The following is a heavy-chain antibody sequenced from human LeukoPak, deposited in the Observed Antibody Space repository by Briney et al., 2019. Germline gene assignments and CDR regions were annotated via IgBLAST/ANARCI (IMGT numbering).Heavy chain of an antibody. CDR2: IYYSGSP. V-gene: IGHV4-39*07. D-gene: IGHD3-3*01. J-gene: IGHJ6*03. CDR1: GGSISSSRYY. CDR3: ARAPYYDFWSGYYRSGYYYMDV. Sequence: SETLSLTCTVSGGSISSSRYYWGWIRQPPGKGLEWIGRIYYSGSPYYHPSLKSRVPIPVDTSKIQFSLKLSSVTAADTAVYYCARAPYYDFWSGYYRSGYYYMDVWGKGTTVTVSS.